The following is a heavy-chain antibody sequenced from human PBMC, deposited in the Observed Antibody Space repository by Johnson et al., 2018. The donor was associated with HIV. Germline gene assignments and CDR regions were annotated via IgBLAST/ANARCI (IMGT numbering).Heavy chain of an antibody. D-gene: IGHD3-10*01. CDR3: ARDSGKWSGVRFAVEI. Sequence: QVQLVESGGGVVQPGRSLRVSCAASRFSFSDYAMHWVRQAPGKGLEWVSYISISGPTIYYADSVKGRFAISRDNAKNSLYLQMTSRRVEDTARYYGARDSGKWSGVRFAVEIWGQGTMVTVSS. CDR2: ISISGPTI. CDR1: RFSFSDYA. J-gene: IGHJ3*02. V-gene: IGHV3-11*04.